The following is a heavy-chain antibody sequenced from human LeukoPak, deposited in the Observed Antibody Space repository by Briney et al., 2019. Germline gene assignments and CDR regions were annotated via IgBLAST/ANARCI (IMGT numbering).Heavy chain of an antibody. CDR2: ISGSGGST. CDR3: AKVPVPYSSSWYPIYYYGMDV. D-gene: IGHD6-13*01. Sequence: GGSLRLSCAASGFTFSSYAMSWVRQAPGKGLEWVSAISGSGGSTYYADSVKDRFTISRDNSKNTLYLQMNSLRAEDTAVYYCAKVPVPYSSSWYPIYYYGMDVWGQGTTVTVSS. CDR1: GFTFSSYA. J-gene: IGHJ6*02. V-gene: IGHV3-23*01.